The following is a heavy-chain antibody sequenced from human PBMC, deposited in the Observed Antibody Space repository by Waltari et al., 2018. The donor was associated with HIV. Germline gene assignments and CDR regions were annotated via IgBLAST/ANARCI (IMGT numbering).Heavy chain of an antibody. CDR1: GFTFSSYW. D-gene: IGHD1-1*01. J-gene: IGHJ4*02. V-gene: IGHV3-7*01. CDR2: IKQDGSEK. CDR3: ARDPLVEHRGILDY. Sequence: EVQLGESGGGLVQPGGSLRLSCAASGFTFSSYWMSWVRQAPGKGLEWVANIKQDGSEKYYGDSVNGRFTISRDNAKNSLYLQMNSLRAEDTAVYYCARDPLVEHRGILDYWGQGTLVTVSS.